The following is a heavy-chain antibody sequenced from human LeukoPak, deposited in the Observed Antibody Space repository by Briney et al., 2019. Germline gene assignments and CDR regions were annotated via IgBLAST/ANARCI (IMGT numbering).Heavy chain of an antibody. Sequence: GSLRLSCAASGFTVSSNYMDWVRQAPGKGLEWVSVVYSGGSTYYADSVKGRFTISRDNSKNILYLQMNSLRAEDTAVYYCARGSGYNFGYYFYYMDVWGKGTTVTISS. J-gene: IGHJ6*03. V-gene: IGHV3-53*01. D-gene: IGHD5-24*01. CDR1: GFTVSSNY. CDR3: ARGSGYNFGYYFYYMDV. CDR2: VYSGGST.